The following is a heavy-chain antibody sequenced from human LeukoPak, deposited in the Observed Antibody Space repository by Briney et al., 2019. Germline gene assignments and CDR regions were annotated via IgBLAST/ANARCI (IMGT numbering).Heavy chain of an antibody. J-gene: IGHJ6*02. CDR3: CLLIDYYYYGMDV. V-gene: IGHV3-23*01. Sequence: GRSLRLSCAASGFTFSSYAMSWVRQAPGKGLEWVSAISGSGGSTYYADSVKGRFTISRDNSKNTLYLQMNSLRAEDTAVYYCCLLIDYYYYGMDVWGQGTTVTVSS. CDR2: ISGSGGST. D-gene: IGHD2-8*01. CDR1: GFTFSSYA.